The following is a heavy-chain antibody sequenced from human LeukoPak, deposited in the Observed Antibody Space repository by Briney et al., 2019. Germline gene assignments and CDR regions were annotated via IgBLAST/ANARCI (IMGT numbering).Heavy chain of an antibody. V-gene: IGHV3-9*01. D-gene: IGHD6-19*01. Sequence: PGRSLRLSCAASGFTFDDFAMHWVRQAPGKGLEWVSGINWNSDNIAYADSVQGRFTISRDNAKTSLYLQMNSLTAEDTAVYYCARDSTVATYYGVDVWGQGTTVTVSS. J-gene: IGHJ6*02. CDR2: INWNSDNI. CDR3: ARDSTVATYYGVDV. CDR1: GFTFDDFA.